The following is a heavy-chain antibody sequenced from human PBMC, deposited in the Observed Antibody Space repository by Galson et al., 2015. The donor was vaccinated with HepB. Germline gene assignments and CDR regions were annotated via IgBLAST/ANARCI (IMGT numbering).Heavy chain of an antibody. CDR3: AVNMKRGTSDY. CDR1: GFTISDYG. CDR2: IGSSGRT. Sequence: SLRLSCAAAGFTISDYGIDWVRQPPGKGLEWVSGIGSSGRTYYTDSGKGRFTISRDNSKNTVFLQMNSLRAGDTAEYFCAVNMKRGTSDYWGQGTRVTVSS. D-gene: IGHD1-1*01. V-gene: IGHV3-23*01. J-gene: IGHJ4*02.